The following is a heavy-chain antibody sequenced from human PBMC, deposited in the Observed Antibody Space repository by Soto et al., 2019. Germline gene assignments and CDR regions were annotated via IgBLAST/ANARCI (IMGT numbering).Heavy chain of an antibody. Sequence: PSETLSLTCAVSGGSISSGGYSWSWIRRPPGKGLEWIGYIYHSGSTYYNPSLKSRVTISVDRSKNQFSLKLSSVTAADTAVYYCARVGNVWFDPWGQGTLVTVSS. CDR1: GGSISSGGYS. J-gene: IGHJ5*02. CDR2: IYHSGST. CDR3: ARVGNVWFDP. V-gene: IGHV4-30-2*01.